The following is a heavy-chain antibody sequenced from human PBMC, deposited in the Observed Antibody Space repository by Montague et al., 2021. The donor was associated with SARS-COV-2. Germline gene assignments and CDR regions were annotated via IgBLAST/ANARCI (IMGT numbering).Heavy chain of an antibody. J-gene: IGHJ5*02. CDR2: TNYSESS. CDR3: ASAVPDRRAGNWFDP. CDR1: GGSMSDHY. D-gene: IGHD3-10*02. Sequence: SETLSLTCTVTGGSMSDHYDAWIRQPPGKGQEWLAYTNYSESSNSNDTLKSRVNMSVDTSKNKFYLKLTSMTAADTAVYYCASAVPDRRAGNWFDPWGQGTLVTVSS. V-gene: IGHV4-59*11.